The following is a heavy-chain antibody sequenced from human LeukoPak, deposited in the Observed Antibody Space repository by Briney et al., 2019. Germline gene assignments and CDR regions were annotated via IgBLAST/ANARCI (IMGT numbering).Heavy chain of an antibody. CDR3: AKWYSGYDYYFDY. Sequence: KHGESLKISCKGSGYSFTSYWIGWVRQMPGKGLEWMGIIYPGDSDTRYSPSFQGQVTISADKSISTAYLQRSSLKASDTAMYYCAKWYSGYDYYFDYWGQGTLVTVSS. D-gene: IGHD5-12*01. CDR2: IYPGDSDT. J-gene: IGHJ4*02. CDR1: GYSFTSYW. V-gene: IGHV5-51*01.